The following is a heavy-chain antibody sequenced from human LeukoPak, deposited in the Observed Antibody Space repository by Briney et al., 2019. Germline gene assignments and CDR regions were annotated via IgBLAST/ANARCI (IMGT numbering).Heavy chain of an antibody. Sequence: SETLSLTCTVSGGSISNYYWSWIRQPAGKGLEWIGRIYSSGTTIYNPSLKSRVTMSVDTSKNQFSLKLSSVTAADTAVYFCASGSSGYDPWGQGTLVTVNS. CDR2: IYSSGTT. V-gene: IGHV4-4*07. CDR3: ASGSSGYDP. CDR1: GGSISNYY. D-gene: IGHD5-12*01. J-gene: IGHJ5*02.